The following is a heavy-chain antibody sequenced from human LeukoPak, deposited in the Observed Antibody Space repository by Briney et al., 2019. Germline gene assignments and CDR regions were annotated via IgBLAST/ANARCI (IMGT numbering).Heavy chain of an antibody. J-gene: IGHJ5*02. CDR1: GGTFSSYA. CDR3: ARGPGTTGGGWFDP. V-gene: IGHV1-69*04. Sequence: SVKVSCKASGGTFSSYAISWVRQAPGQGLEWMGRIIPILGIANYAQKFQGRVTITADKSTSTAYMELSSLRSEDTAVYYCARGPGTTGGGWFDPWGQGTLATVSS. D-gene: IGHD1-1*01. CDR2: IIPILGIA.